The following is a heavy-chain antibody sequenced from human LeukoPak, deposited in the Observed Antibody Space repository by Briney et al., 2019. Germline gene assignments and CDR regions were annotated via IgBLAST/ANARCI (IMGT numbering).Heavy chain of an antibody. V-gene: IGHV4-59*01. CDR2: IHYSGST. J-gene: IGHJ3*02. Sequence: SETLSLTCTVSGGSISSFYWSWIRQPPGKGLEWIGYIHYSGSTNYNTSLKSRVTISVDTSKNQFSLKLSSVTAADTAVYYCARDEGRGAFEIWGQGAMVTVSS. CDR3: ARDEGRGAFEI. CDR1: GGSISSFY.